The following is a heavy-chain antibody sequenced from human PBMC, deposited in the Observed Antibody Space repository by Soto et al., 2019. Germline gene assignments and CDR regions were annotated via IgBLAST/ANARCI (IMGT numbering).Heavy chain of an antibody. V-gene: IGHV1-2*02. CDR1: GYTFTDYY. CDR2: INPNSGGT. J-gene: IGHJ4*02. CDR3: ARRNGDYYDSSGYHYYFDY. Sequence: HVQLVQYGAAVKKPGASVKVSCKASGYTFTDYYVHWVRQAPGQGLEWMGWINPNSGGTKSAQKFQGRVTRTRETSISTAYMELSRLRSDDTAVYYCARRNGDYYDSSGYHYYFDYCGQGTLVTVSS. D-gene: IGHD3-22*01.